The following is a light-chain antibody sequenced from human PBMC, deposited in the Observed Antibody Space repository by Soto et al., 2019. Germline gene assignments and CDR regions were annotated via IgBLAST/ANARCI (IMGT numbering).Light chain of an antibody. CDR3: QQRSNWWT. Sequence: EIVLTQSPATLSLSPGERATLSCRASQSVSSYLAWYQQKPGQATRLLIYDASNRATGIPARFSGSGSGTDFNLTISSLEPEDFAVYYCQQRSNWWTFGQGTKVEIK. CDR1: QSVSSY. J-gene: IGKJ1*01. V-gene: IGKV3-11*01. CDR2: DAS.